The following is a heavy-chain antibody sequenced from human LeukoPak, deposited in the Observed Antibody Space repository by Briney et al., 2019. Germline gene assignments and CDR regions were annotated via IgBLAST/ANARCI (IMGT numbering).Heavy chain of an antibody. J-gene: IGHJ3*02. CDR3: ARDLRTTGRDAFDI. V-gene: IGHV4-31*03. CDR1: GGSISSGGNY. Sequence: PSQTLSLTCTVSGGSISSGGNYWSWIRQHPGKGLEWIGHIYYTGTTYYNPSLKSRVSISVDTSKNQFSLKLSSVTAADPAVYYCARDLRTTGRDAFDIWGQGTKVTVSS. CDR2: IYYTGTT. D-gene: IGHD1-7*01.